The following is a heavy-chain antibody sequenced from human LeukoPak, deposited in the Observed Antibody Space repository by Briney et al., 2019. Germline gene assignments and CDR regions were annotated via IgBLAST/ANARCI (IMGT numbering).Heavy chain of an antibody. CDR1: GITVSRKY. CDR2: IHPGGST. Sequence: GGSLRLSCAASGITVSRKYMSWVRQAPGKGLEWVSVIHPGGSTYYADSVKGRFTISRDNSKKTLFLQMDSLRAEDTAVYHCARDPGYDSGTDYGDWGQGTLVTVSS. CDR3: ARDPGYDSGTDYGD. V-gene: IGHV3-66*01. J-gene: IGHJ4*02. D-gene: IGHD3-10*01.